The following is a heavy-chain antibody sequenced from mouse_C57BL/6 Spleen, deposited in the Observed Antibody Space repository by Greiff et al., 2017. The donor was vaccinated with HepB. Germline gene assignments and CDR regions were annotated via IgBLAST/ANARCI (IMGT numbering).Heavy chain of an antibody. CDR3: ANYGNYWYFDV. CDR1: GFSLTSYG. Sequence: QVQLQQSGPGLVQPSQSLSITCTVSGFSLTSYGVHWVRQPPGKGLEWLGVIWSGGSTDYNAAFISRLSISKDNSKSQVFFKMNSLQADDTAIYYCANYGNYWYFDVWGTGTTVTVSS. V-gene: IGHV2-4*01. CDR2: IWSGGST. D-gene: IGHD2-1*01. J-gene: IGHJ1*03.